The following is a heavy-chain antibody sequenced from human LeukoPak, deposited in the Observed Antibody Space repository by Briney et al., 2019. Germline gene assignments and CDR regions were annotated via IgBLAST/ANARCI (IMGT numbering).Heavy chain of an antibody. CDR1: GFSFSNAW. V-gene: IGHV3-15*01. D-gene: IGHD1-1*01. Sequence: VGSLILSCAGLGFSFSNAWMSWLHQAPGKGLHWVDRIKSKTDGGTTDYAAPVKGRFTISRDDSKNTLYLQMNSLKTEDTAVYYCTTDLDVQDADYWGQGTLVTVSS. J-gene: IGHJ4*02. CDR2: IKSKTDGGTT. CDR3: TTDLDVQDADY.